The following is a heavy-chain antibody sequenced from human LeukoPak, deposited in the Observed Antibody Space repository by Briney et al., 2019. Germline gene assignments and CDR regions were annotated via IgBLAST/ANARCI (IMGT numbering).Heavy chain of an antibody. CDR2: ISKSSTYI. V-gene: IGHV3-21*01. D-gene: IGHD3-16*01. CDR1: GFNFSTHT. CDR3: ARDLFDFYTWGSYGSFDI. J-gene: IGHJ3*02. Sequence: PGGSLRLSCAASGFNFSTHTMNWVRQAPGKRLEWVSSISKSSTYIYYTDSVKGRFTISRDNAKKSLYLQMNPLRAEDTAVYYCARDLFDFYTWGSYGSFDIWGQGIMVTVSS.